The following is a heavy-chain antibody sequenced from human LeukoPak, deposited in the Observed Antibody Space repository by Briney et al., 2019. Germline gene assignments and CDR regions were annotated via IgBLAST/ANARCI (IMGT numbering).Heavy chain of an antibody. J-gene: IGHJ3*02. CDR1: GVSISSGTYY. D-gene: IGHD1-14*01. CDR2: INYSGST. V-gene: IGHV4-39*07. CDR3: ARELPADGFDI. Sequence: AETLSLTCSVSGVSISSGTYYWAWLRQPPGKGLEWFVCINYSGSTYYKSSLKSRVTISVDTSRNRFSLKMTSVTAADSAVYFCARELPADGFDIWGQGTTVTVSS.